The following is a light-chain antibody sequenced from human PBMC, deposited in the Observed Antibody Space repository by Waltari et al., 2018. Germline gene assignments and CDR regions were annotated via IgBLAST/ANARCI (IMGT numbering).Light chain of an antibody. J-gene: IGLJ3*02. CDR3: SSYGGSNNFVL. CDR2: DVS. V-gene: IGLV2-8*01. Sequence: QSALTQPPSASGSPGQSVTISCTGTSSDLGSYKYVSWYQQPPGNAPKLIIYDVSKRPSGVSDRFSGSKSGSTASLTVSGLQAEDGADYYCSSYGGSNNFVLFGGGTKLTVL. CDR1: SSDLGSYKY.